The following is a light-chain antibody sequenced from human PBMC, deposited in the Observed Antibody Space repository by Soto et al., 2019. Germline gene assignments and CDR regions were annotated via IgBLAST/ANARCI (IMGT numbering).Light chain of an antibody. CDR3: QHYNSY. CDR2: DAS. CDR1: QSITSW. V-gene: IGKV1-5*01. J-gene: IGKJ4*01. Sequence: DIQMTQSPSTLSASVGDRVTITCRASQSITSWLGWYQQKPGKAPKLLIYDASILESGVPSRFSGSGSGTEFTLTISSLQPDDFVTYYCQHYNSYFGGGTKVEIK.